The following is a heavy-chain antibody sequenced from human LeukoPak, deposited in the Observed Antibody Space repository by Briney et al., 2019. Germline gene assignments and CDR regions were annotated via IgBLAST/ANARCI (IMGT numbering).Heavy chain of an antibody. V-gene: IGHV3-43*01. D-gene: IGHD3-10*01. Sequence: PGGSLRLSCAASEFTFDDYTMHWVRQAPGKGLEWVSLITWDGGSTYYADSVKGRFTISRDNSKNSLYLQMNSLRTEDTALYYCAKGKNTGSYLSHVDYWGQGTLVTVS. CDR3: AKGKNTGSYLSHVDY. J-gene: IGHJ4*02. CDR2: ITWDGGST. CDR1: EFTFDDYT.